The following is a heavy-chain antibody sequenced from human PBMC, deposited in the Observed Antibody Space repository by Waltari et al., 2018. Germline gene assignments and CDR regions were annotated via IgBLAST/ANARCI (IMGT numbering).Heavy chain of an antibody. Sequence: QVQLVPSRAEVKKPGSSVKVSCKASGSTFSSYHINWVRQAPGQGLEWMGRIIPILGIANYAQKFQGRVTITADKSTSTAYMELSSLRSEDTAVYYCARDDADQFDYWGQGTLVTVSS. CDR2: IIPILGIA. CDR1: GSTFSSYH. V-gene: IGHV1-69*04. J-gene: IGHJ4*02. CDR3: ARDDADQFDY.